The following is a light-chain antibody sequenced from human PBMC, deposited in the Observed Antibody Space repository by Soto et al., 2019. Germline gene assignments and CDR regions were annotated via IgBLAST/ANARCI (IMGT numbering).Light chain of an antibody. CDR1: SSDVGGYNY. Sequence: QCVLTQPASVSGSAGQSITISCTGTSSDVGGYNYVSWYQQHPGKAPKFMIYDVSNRPSGVSTRFSGSKSGNTASLTISGLQAEDKADYYCNSYTTSNTRQIVFGTGTKVTVL. CDR3: NSYTTSNTRQIV. CDR2: DVS. J-gene: IGLJ1*01. V-gene: IGLV2-14*01.